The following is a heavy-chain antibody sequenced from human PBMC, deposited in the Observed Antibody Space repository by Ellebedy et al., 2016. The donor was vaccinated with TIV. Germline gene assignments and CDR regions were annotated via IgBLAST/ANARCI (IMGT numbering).Heavy chain of an antibody. CDR3: ATGRLVLDY. V-gene: IGHV3-74*01. CDR2: INSDGSST. CDR1: GFTFSSYW. J-gene: IGHJ4*02. Sequence: HTGGSLRLXCAASGFTFSSYWMHWVRQAPGKGLVWISRINSDGSSTSYADSVKGRFTISRDNAKNTLYLQMNSLRAEDTAVYYCATGRLVLDYWGQGTLVTVSS. D-gene: IGHD6-6*01.